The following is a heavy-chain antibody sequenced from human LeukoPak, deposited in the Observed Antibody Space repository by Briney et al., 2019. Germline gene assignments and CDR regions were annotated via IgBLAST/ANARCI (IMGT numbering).Heavy chain of an antibody. CDR1: GYSISSGYY. Sequence: ASETLSLTCTVSGYSISSGYYWGWIRQPPGKGLEWFGSIYHSGSTYYNPSLKSRVTISVDTSKNQFSLKLSSVTAADTAVYYCASVPGYYDFWSGYYPYYYFDYWGQGTLVTVSS. CDR2: IYHSGST. D-gene: IGHD3-3*01. V-gene: IGHV4-38-2*02. J-gene: IGHJ4*02. CDR3: ASVPGYYDFWSGYYPYYYFDY.